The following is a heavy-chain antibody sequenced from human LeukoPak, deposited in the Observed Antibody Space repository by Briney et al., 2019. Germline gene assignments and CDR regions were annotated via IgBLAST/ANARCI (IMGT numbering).Heavy chain of an antibody. D-gene: IGHD3-3*01. V-gene: IGHV4-31*03. CDR1: SCSFSSGGYY. CDR2: IYHTGDT. Sequence: PSETLSLTCTVSSCSFSSGGYYWLWIRQHPGKGLEWIGNIYHTGDTFYNPSLQSRFIISVDTSKNQFSLKVSSVTAADTAIYYCARRNDPWSGPRNWFDPWGQGILVTVSS. J-gene: IGHJ5*02. CDR3: ARRNDPWSGPRNWFDP.